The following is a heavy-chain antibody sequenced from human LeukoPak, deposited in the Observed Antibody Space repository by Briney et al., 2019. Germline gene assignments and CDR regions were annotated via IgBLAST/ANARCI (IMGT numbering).Heavy chain of an antibody. V-gene: IGHV3-43*02. CDR3: AKDKAGTIVWYGRWAIGLFDY. J-gene: IGHJ4*02. Sequence: PAGSLRLSCAASGFNFDAYAMHWVRQAQGQGLQWISLLSADGGSTYYADSVKGRFTISRDNSRNSLYLQMNSLTTEDTAFYYCAKDKAGTIVWYGRWAIGLFDYWGQGTLLTVSS. CDR1: GFNFDAYA. CDR2: LSADGGST. D-gene: IGHD6-13*01.